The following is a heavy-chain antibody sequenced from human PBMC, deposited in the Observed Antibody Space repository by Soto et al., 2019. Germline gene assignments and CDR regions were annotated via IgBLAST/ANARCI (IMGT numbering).Heavy chain of an antibody. CDR3: AAGAKFTIFGVVRHFDY. V-gene: IGHV1-58*01. J-gene: IGHJ4*02. D-gene: IGHD3-3*01. Sequence: SVKVSCKASGFTFTSSAVQWVRQARGQRLEWIGWIVVGSGNTNYAQKFQERVTITRDMSTSTAYMELSSLRSEDTAVYYCAAGAKFTIFGVVRHFDYWGQGTLITVSS. CDR1: GFTFTSSA. CDR2: IVVGSGNT.